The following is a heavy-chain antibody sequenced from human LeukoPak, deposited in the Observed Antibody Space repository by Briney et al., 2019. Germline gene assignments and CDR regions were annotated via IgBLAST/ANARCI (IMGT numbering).Heavy chain of an antibody. CDR2: INPGGTT. Sequence: SETLSLTCAVHGGSFSGYYWAWIRQPPGKGLEWVGEINPGGTTNYHPSLKRRGTISADTSKSQFSLGLRSVTAADTAVFYSARAKSTVSTYFDSWGQGSLVTVSS. CDR1: GGSFSGYY. D-gene: IGHD5/OR15-5a*01. J-gene: IGHJ4*02. V-gene: IGHV4-34*01. CDR3: ARAKSTVSTYFDS.